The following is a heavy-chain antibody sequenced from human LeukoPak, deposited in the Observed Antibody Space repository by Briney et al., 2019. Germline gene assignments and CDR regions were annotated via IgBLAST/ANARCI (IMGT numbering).Heavy chain of an antibody. CDR1: GGTFSSYA. J-gene: IGHJ4*02. D-gene: IGHD2-2*02. V-gene: IGHV1-69*13. CDR2: IIPIFGTA. Sequence: SVKVSCKASGGTFSSYAISWVRQAPGQGLEWMGGIIPIFGTANYAQKFQGRVTITADESTSTAYMELSSLRSEDTAVHYCAGGADVGLYTFDYWGQGTLVTVSS. CDR3: AGGADVGLYTFDY.